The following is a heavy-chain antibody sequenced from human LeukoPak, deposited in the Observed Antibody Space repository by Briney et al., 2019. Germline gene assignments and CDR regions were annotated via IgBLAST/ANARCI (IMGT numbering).Heavy chain of an antibody. J-gene: IGHJ6*03. D-gene: IGHD6-13*01. CDR1: GYTFTGYY. CDR2: INPNSGGT. CDR3: ARDGSSWYNYYYYYMDV. Sequence: ASVKVSCKASGYTFTGYYMHWVRQAPGQGLGWMGWINPNSGGTNYAQKFQGRVTMTRDTSISTAYMELSRLRSDDTAVYYCARDGSSWYNYYYYYMDVWGKGTTVTVSS. V-gene: IGHV1-2*02.